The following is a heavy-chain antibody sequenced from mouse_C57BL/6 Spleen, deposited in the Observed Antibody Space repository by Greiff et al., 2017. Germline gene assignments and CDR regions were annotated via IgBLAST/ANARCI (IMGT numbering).Heavy chain of an antibody. CDR1: GYTFTSYW. J-gene: IGHJ2*01. CDR2: IDPSDSET. V-gene: IGHV1-52*01. CDR3: ARERTVENYFDF. Sequence: QVQLQQPGAELVRPGSSVTLSCKASGYTFTSYWLHWVKQRPIPGLELIGNIDPSDSETHYNQKFKDKATLTVDKSSSTAYMQLSSLTSEDSAVYYCARERTVENYFDFWGQGTTLTVSS.